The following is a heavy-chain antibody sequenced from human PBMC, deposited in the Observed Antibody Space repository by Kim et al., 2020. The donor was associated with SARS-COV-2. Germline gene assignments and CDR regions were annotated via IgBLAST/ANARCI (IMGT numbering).Heavy chain of an antibody. V-gene: IGHV4-34*01. CDR3: ARGRGVTVIQVVAAHYFDY. Sequence: SETLSLTCAVYGGSFSGYSWSWIRQPPGKGLEWIGEVNHSGSINSNPSLKSRVTISVDTSKNQFSLNLISVTAADTAIYFCARGRGVTVIQVVAAHYFDYWGQGTPVTVSS. CDR1: GGSFSGYS. J-gene: IGHJ4*02. CDR2: VNHSGSI. D-gene: IGHD3-22*01.